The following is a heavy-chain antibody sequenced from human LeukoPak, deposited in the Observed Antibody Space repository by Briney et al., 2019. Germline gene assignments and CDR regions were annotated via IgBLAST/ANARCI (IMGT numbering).Heavy chain of an antibody. V-gene: IGHV4-39*01. J-gene: IGHJ4*02. CDR3: ARRRDDYGDYYDY. D-gene: IGHD4-17*01. CDR2: IYYSGST. Sequence: SETLSLTCTVFGGSISSSSYYWGCIRQPPGKGLEWIGNIYYSGSTYYNPSLKSRVTISVDTSKNQFSLKLSSVTAADTAVYYCARRRDDYGDYYDYWGQGTLVTVSS. CDR1: GGSISSSSYY.